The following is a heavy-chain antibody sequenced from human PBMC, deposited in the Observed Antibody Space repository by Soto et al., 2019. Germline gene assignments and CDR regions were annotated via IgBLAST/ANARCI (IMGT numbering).Heavy chain of an antibody. Sequence: QPGGSLRLSCAASGFTFSSYAMHWVRQAPGKGLEWVAVISYDGSNKYYADSVKGRFTISRDNSKNTLYLQMNSLRAEDTAVYYCATPRPWLRHDILTGQNWFDPWGEGALFTVSS. V-gene: IGHV3-30-3*01. J-gene: IGHJ5*02. D-gene: IGHD3-9*01. CDR3: ATPRPWLRHDILTGQNWFDP. CDR2: ISYDGSNK. CDR1: GFTFSSYA.